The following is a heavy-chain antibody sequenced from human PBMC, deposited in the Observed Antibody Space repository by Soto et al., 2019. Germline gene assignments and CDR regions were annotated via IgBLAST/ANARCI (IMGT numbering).Heavy chain of an antibody. CDR3: ARDPYHVLRVNAPTLYGRDV. CDR2: ISTYNGNT. V-gene: IGHV1-18*01. CDR1: GYTFTTYD. Sequence: GASVKVSCKASGYTFTTYDISWVRQAPGQGLEWMGRISTYNGNTNYPQSLQGRLTMTTDTSTTTAYVELRNLRSDDTAVYYCARDPYHVLRVNAPTLYGRDVGGQGTTVPVSS. J-gene: IGHJ6*02. D-gene: IGHD2-8*01.